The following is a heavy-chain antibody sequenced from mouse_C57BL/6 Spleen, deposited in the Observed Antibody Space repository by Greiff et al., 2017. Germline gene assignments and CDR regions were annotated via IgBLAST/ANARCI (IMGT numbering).Heavy chain of an antibody. CDR1: GFTFSSYA. V-gene: IGHV5-4*01. CDR3: ARDRGYGSSSGFDY. CDR2: ISDGGSYT. J-gene: IGHJ2*01. D-gene: IGHD1-1*01. Sequence: EVQVVESGGGLVKPGGSLKLSCAASGFTFSSYAMSWVRQTPEKRLEWVATISDGGSYTYYPDNVKGRFTISRDNAKNNLYLQMSHLKSEDTAMYYCARDRGYGSSSGFDYWGQGTTLTVSS.